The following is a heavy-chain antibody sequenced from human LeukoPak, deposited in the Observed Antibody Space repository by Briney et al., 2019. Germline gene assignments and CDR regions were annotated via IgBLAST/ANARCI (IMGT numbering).Heavy chain of an antibody. CDR1: GYSISSGYY. V-gene: IGHV4-38-2*01. D-gene: IGHD3-10*01. Sequence: PSEILSLTCAVSGYSISSGYYWDWIRQPPGKGLEWIGSIYHSGSTYYNPSLKSRVTISVDTSKNQFSLNLSSVTAADTAVYYCARSRERNRFGELGYWGQGTLVTVSS. J-gene: IGHJ4*02. CDR2: IYHSGST. CDR3: ARSRERNRFGELGY.